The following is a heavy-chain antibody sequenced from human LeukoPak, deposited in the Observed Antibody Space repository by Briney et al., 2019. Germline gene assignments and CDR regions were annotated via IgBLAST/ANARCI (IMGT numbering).Heavy chain of an antibody. J-gene: IGHJ3*02. D-gene: IGHD2-15*01. CDR2: IYPGDSDT. CDR1: GYSFTSYW. Sequence: GESLKISCKGSGYSFTSYWIGWVRQMPGKGLEWMGIIYPGDSDTRYSPSFQGQVTISADKSISTAYLQWSSLKASDTAMYYCAINLGYRSGGSCYSGNAFDIWGQGTMVTVSS. CDR3: AINLGYRSGGSCYSGNAFDI. V-gene: IGHV5-51*01.